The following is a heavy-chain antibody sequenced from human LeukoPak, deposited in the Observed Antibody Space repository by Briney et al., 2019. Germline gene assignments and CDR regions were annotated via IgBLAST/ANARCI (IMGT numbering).Heavy chain of an antibody. CDR2: FYPGDSDT. J-gene: IGHJ4*02. Sequence: GESLKISCQASGFSFTGYWIGWVRQMPGKGLEWMGIFYPGDSDTRYSPSFQGQVTMSADESISTAYLQWATLKASDSAMYYCARHSSTGIDYWGQGTLVTVSS. CDR3: ARHSSTGIDY. CDR1: GFSFTGYW. V-gene: IGHV5-51*01. D-gene: IGHD2-2*01.